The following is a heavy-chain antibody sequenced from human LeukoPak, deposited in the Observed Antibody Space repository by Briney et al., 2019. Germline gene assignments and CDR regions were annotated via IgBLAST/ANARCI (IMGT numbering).Heavy chain of an antibody. Sequence: SETLSLTCTVSGGSISSSSSYWGWIRQPPGKGLEWIGSIYYSGSTYYNPSLKSRVTISVDTSKNQFSLKLSSVTAADTAVYYCAGHNSSGWYGFDYWGQGTLVTVSS. J-gene: IGHJ4*02. CDR3: AGHNSSGWYGFDY. CDR1: GGSISSSSSY. CDR2: IYYSGST. V-gene: IGHV4-39*01. D-gene: IGHD6-19*01.